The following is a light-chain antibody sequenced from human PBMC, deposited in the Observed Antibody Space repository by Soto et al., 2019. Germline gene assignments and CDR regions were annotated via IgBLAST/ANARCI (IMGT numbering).Light chain of an antibody. J-gene: IGKJ2*01. CDR2: GVS. CDR1: ESLFGF. V-gene: IGKV3-15*01. CDR3: QSYNDWPFA. Sequence: DILLTQSPATLSVSPGDRVTLSCRASESLFGFLAWYQQKPGQAPRLLMYGVSTRATGIPARLSGGGSATDFTLTISSLQSEDSAFYFCQSYNDWPFASGLGTRLEI.